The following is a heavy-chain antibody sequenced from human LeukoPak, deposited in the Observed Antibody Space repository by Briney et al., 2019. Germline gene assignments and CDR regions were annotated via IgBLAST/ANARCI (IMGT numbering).Heavy chain of an antibody. CDR1: GYTFTGYY. CDR2: INPNSGGT. CDR3: ARVRVTYYYDSSGYYSYDY. V-gene: IGHV1-2*02. Sequence: ASVKVSCKASGYTFTGYYMHWVRQAPGQGLEWMGWINPNSGGTNYAQKFQGRVTMTRDTSISTAYMELSRLRSDDTAVYYCARVRVTYYYDSSGYYSYDYWGQGTLVTVSS. D-gene: IGHD3-22*01. J-gene: IGHJ4*02.